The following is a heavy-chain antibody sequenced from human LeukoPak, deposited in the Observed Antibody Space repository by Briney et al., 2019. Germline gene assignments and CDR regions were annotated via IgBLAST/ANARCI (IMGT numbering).Heavy chain of an antibody. V-gene: IGHV4-61*02. CDR1: GGSISSGSYY. D-gene: IGHD5-18*01. J-gene: IGHJ4*02. CDR2: IYTSGST. CDR3: AREGYSYGLDY. Sequence: ASQTLSLTCTVSGGSISSGSYYWSWIRQPAGKGLEWIGRIYTSGSTNYNPSLKSRVTISVDTSKNQFSLKLSSVTAADTAVYYCAREGYSYGLDYWGQGTLVTVSS.